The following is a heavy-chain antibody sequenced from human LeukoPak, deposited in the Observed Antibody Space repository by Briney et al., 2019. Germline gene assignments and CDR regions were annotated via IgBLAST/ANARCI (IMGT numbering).Heavy chain of an antibody. J-gene: IGHJ4*02. D-gene: IGHD4-17*01. Sequence: GGSLRLSCAASGFTFSSYAMSWVRQAPGRGLDWVSAIRGSGDTTYYADSVKGRFTISRDNSKNTLYLQMNSLRAEDTAVYYCAKDRDSYGDYPDYWGQGTLVTVSS. CDR3: AKDRDSYGDYPDY. CDR2: IRGSGDTT. V-gene: IGHV3-23*01. CDR1: GFTFSSYA.